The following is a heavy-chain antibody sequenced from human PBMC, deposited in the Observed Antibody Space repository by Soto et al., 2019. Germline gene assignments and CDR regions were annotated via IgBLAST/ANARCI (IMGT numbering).Heavy chain of an antibody. J-gene: IGHJ3*02. Sequence: SQTLSLTCAISGDRVSRNSAASNWIRQSPSRSLEWLGRTYYRSKWYNDYAVSVKSRITINPDTSKNQFSLQLNSVTPEDTAVYYCAREWLVIAFDIWGQGTMVTVS. V-gene: IGHV6-1*01. CDR3: AREWLVIAFDI. D-gene: IGHD6-19*01. CDR2: TYYRSKWYN. CDR1: GDRVSRNSAA.